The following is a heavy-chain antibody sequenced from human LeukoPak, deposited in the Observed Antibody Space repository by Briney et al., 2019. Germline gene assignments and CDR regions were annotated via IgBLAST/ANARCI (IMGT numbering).Heavy chain of an antibody. CDR1: GYTFTSYY. J-gene: IGHJ2*01. CDR2: INPNSGGT. D-gene: IGHD4-23*01. CDR3: ARAQYGGKSGSWYSDL. V-gene: IGHV1-2*02. Sequence: ASVKVSCKASGYTFTSYYMHWVRQAPGQGLEWMGWINPNSGGTNYAQKLQGRVTMTRDTSISTAYMELSRLRSDDTAVYFCARAQYGGKSGSWYSDLWGRGTLVTVSS.